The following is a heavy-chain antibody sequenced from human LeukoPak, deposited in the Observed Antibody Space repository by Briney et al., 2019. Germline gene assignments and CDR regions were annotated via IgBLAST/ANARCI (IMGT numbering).Heavy chain of an antibody. CDR1: GFTFNNFG. CDR3: AKGGEWLTVFDYMDV. CDR2: ISGSGSSA. J-gene: IGHJ6*03. Sequence: GGSPRLSCAASGFTFNNFGMSWVRQAPGKGLEWVSAISGSGSSAYYVDSVKARFTISRDNSRNTVYLQMNNLRAEDTALYYCAKGGEWLTVFDYMDVWGKGTTVTISS. V-gene: IGHV3-23*01. D-gene: IGHD6-19*01.